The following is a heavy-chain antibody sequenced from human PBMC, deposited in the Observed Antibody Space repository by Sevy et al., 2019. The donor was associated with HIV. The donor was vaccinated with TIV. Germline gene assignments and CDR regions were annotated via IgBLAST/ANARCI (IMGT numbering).Heavy chain of an antibody. V-gene: IGHV1-69*13. Sequence: ASVKVSCKASGGTFSSYAISWVRQAPGQGLEWMGGIIPIFGTGNYAQKFQGRVTITADESTSTVYMERSSLRSEDTAVYYCASDVSDNAFDIWGQGTMVTVSS. D-gene: IGHD3-16*02. CDR1: GGTFSSYA. CDR2: IIPIFGTG. CDR3: ASDVSDNAFDI. J-gene: IGHJ3*02.